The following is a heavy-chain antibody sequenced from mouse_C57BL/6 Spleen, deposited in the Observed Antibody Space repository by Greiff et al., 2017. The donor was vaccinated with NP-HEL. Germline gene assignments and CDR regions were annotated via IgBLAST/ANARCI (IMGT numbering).Heavy chain of an antibody. J-gene: IGHJ2*01. CDR2: IYIGNGYT. V-gene: IGHV1-58*01. D-gene: IGHD1-1*01. CDR1: GYTFTSYG. CDR3: ARRVLLRYHYFDY. Sequence: VQLQQSGAELVRPGSPVKMSCKTSGYTFTSYGINWVKQRPGQGLEWIGYIYIGNGYTEYNEKFKGKATLTSDKSSSTAYMQLSSLTSEDSAIYFCARRVLLRYHYFDYWGQGTTLTVSS.